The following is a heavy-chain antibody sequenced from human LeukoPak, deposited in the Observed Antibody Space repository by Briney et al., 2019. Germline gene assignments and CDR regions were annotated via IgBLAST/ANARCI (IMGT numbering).Heavy chain of an antibody. CDR1: GGSFSGYY. CDR3: AREDGYSSGPDY. Sequence: SETLSLTCAVYGGSFSGYYWSWIRQPPGKGLEWIGEINHSGSTNYNPSLKSRVTISVDTSKNQFSLKLSSVTAADTAVYYCAREDGYSSGPDYWGQGTLVTVSS. V-gene: IGHV4-34*01. J-gene: IGHJ4*02. CDR2: INHSGST. D-gene: IGHD6-19*01.